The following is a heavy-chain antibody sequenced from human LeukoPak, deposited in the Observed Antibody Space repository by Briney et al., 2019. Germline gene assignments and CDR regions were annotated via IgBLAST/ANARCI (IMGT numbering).Heavy chain of an antibody. CDR3: ARGSYGYVDY. V-gene: IGHV4-4*07. CDR1: GGSITTHY. Sequence: SETLSLTCTVSGGSITTHYWNWFRQPAGKGLEWIGRFYSSGSTIYNPSLRSRVTMPVDTSKNEFYLKVSSVTAADTAVYYCARGSYGYVDYWGQGTLVTVSS. J-gene: IGHJ4*02. D-gene: IGHD3-16*01. CDR2: FYSSGST.